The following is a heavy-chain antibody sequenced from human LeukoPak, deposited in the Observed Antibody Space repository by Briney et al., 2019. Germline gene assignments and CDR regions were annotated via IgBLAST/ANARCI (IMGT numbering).Heavy chain of an antibody. CDR2: INPNSGGT. CDR1: GYTFTGSY. J-gene: IGHJ6*02. Sequence: ASVKVSCTASGYTFTGSYMHWVRQAPGQGLEWMGWINPNSGGTNYAQKFQGRVTMTRDTSISTAYMELSRLRSDDTAVYYCARRLMVLGVVYYGMDVWRQGTTVTVSS. V-gene: IGHV1-2*02. CDR3: ARRLMVLGVVYYGMDV. D-gene: IGHD3-10*01.